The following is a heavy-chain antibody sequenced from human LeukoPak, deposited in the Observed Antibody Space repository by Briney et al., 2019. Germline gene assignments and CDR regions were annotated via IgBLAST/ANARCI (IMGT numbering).Heavy chain of an antibody. V-gene: IGHV3-66*01. D-gene: IGHD3/OR15-3a*01. Sequence: PGGSLRLSCVVSGFSVSNNYLSWVRQAPGKGLEWGSVIYSGNTIKYADSVKCRLTISRDNSKNTVYLQMSSLRAEDTALYYCATIGTGDYRDDSWGQGTLVTVSS. CDR1: GFSVSNNY. CDR3: ATIGTGDYRDDS. CDR2: IYSGNTI. J-gene: IGHJ5*01.